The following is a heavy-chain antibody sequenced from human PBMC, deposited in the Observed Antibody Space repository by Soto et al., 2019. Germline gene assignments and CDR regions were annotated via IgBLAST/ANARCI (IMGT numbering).Heavy chain of an antibody. CDR3: ARGDTPMITGMDSFDI. CDR1: GFTFSRYW. V-gene: IGHV3-7*01. J-gene: IGHJ3*02. D-gene: IGHD5-18*01. CDR2: IKQDGTEK. Sequence: GGSLRLSCAASGFTFSRYWMNWVRQAPGKGLEWVANIKQDGTEKNYVDSVTGRFTISRDNARNSLYLQMDSLRAEDTAVYFCARGDTPMITGMDSFDIWGQGTMVTVSS.